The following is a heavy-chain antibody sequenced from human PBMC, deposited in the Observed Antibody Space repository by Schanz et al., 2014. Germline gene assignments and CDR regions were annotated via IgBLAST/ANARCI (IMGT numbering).Heavy chain of an antibody. CDR2: IFFRGST. CDR3: YGMDV. V-gene: IGHV4-30-4*07. Sequence: QVQLQESGPRLVKPSQTLSLTCAVSGGSISSGGYSWSWIRQPPGKGLEWIGYIFFRGSTYYNPSLKSRVTISIDPSKNHFSLRLTSVTAADTAVYYCYGMDVWGQGTTVTVSS. CDR1: GGSISSGGYS. J-gene: IGHJ6*02.